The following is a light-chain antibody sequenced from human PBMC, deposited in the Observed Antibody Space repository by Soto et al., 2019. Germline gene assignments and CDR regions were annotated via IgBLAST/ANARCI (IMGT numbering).Light chain of an antibody. CDR3: AAWDDRLSGVV. Sequence: QSVLTQPPSASGTPGQRVTISCSGSRTNIGTSYVYWYQQLPGAAPKVLIYSVNQRPSGVPDRFSGSKSGTSASLAITGLRSEDEADYFCAAWDDRLSGVVFGGGTKLTVL. CDR2: SVN. CDR1: RTNIGTSY. V-gene: IGLV1-47*02. J-gene: IGLJ2*01.